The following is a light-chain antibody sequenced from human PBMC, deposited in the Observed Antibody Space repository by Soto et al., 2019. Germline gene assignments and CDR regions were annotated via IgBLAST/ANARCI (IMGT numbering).Light chain of an antibody. CDR3: QQYNTWTWT. V-gene: IGKV3-15*01. CDR2: GAS. CDR1: QSVGTN. J-gene: IGKJ1*01. Sequence: EIVMTQSPATLSMSPGERATVSCRASQSVGTNVAWFQQKPGQPPRLLMYGASTWASGIPVRFSGSGSGTDFTLTISSLQSEDFAIYYCQQYNTWTWTFGQGTKVEVK.